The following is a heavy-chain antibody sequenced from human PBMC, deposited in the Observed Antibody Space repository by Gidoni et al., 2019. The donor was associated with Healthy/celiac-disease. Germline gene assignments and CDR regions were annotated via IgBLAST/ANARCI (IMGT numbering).Heavy chain of an antibody. Sequence: EVQLVASGGGLVQPGGSLRLPCAASGFTVSSNYMSWVRQAPGKGLEWVSVIYSGGSTYYADSVKGRFTISRDNSKNTLYLQMNSLRAEDTAVYYCARDLTIFGATSFFDYWGQGTLVTVSS. CDR3: ARDLTIFGATSFFDY. CDR2: IYSGGST. D-gene: IGHD3-3*01. V-gene: IGHV3-66*02. CDR1: GFTVSSNY. J-gene: IGHJ4*02.